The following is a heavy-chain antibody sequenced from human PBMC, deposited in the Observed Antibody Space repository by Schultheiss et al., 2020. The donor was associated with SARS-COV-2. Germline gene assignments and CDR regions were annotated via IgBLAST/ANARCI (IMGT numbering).Heavy chain of an antibody. Sequence: SETLSLTCAVYGGSFSGYYWSWIRQPPGKGLEWIGEINHSGSTNYNPSLKSRVTISVDTSKSQFSLKLRSVTAADTAVYYCARGGSSNQPLQYYYYMDVWGKGTPVTVSS. D-gene: IGHD4-11*01. J-gene: IGHJ6*03. CDR2: INHSGST. CDR3: ARGGSSNQPLQYYYYMDV. V-gene: IGHV4-34*01. CDR1: GGSFSGYY.